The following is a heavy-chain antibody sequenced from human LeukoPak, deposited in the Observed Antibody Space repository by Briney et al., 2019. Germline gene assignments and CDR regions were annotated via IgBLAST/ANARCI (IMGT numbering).Heavy chain of an antibody. CDR2: ISSGSSTI. CDR1: GFTFSTYS. CDR3: ARAGATTVTTGDY. D-gene: IGHD4-11*01. V-gene: IGHV3-48*01. J-gene: IGHJ4*02. Sequence: GGSLRLSCAASGFTFSTYSMNWVRQAPRRGLEWVSYISSGSSTIYYADSVRGRFTISGDNANNSLYLQMNSLRAQDTAVYYCARAGATTVTTGDYWGQGTLVTVSS.